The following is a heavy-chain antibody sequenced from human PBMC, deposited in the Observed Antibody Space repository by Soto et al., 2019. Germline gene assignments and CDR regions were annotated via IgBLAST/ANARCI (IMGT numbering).Heavy chain of an antibody. V-gene: IGHV3-74*01. Sequence: EVQLVESGGGLVQPGGSLRLSCAASGFTFSSYWMHWVRQAPGKWLVWVSRINSDGISTSYADSVKGRFTISRDNAKNTLYLQMNSLGAEDTAVYYCVRTSLVVAAATREDYWGQGTLVTVSS. J-gene: IGHJ4*02. CDR1: GFTFSSYW. CDR2: INSDGIST. CDR3: VRTSLVVAAATREDY. D-gene: IGHD2-15*01.